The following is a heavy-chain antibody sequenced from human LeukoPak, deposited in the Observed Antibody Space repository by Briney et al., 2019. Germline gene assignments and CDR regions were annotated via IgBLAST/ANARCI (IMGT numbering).Heavy chain of an antibody. CDR3: ARDYYDSSGYQPMDV. CDR2: ISAYNGNT. D-gene: IGHD3-22*01. J-gene: IGHJ6*02. Sequence: ASVKVPCKASGYTFTSYGISWVRQAPGQGLEWMGWISAYNGNTNYAQKLQGRVTMTTDTSTSTAYMELRSLGSDDTAVYCCARDYYDSSGYQPMDVWGQGTTVTVSS. CDR1: GYTFTSYG. V-gene: IGHV1-18*01.